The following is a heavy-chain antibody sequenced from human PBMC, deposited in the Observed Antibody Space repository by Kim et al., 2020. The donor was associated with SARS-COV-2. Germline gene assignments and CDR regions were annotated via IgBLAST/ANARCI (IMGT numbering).Heavy chain of an antibody. J-gene: IGHJ4*02. V-gene: IGHV3-9*01. D-gene: IGHD6-13*01. CDR1: GFTFDDYA. CDR3: AKDKKSYSSWYGYFDY. Sequence: GGSLRLSCAASGFTFDDYAMHWVRQAPGKGLEWVSGITWNSGNIGHADSVEGRFTISRDNAKNSLYLQMNSLRAEDTAVYYCAKDKKSYSSWYGYFDYWGQGTLVTVSS. CDR2: ITWNSGNI.